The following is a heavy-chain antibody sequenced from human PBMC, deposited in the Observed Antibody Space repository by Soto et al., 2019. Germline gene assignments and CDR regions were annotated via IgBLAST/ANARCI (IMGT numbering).Heavy chain of an antibody. CDR3: AKDGYSYDLSSFFYYYYYGMDV. CDR1: GFTFSSYG. J-gene: IGHJ6*02. Sequence: PGGSLRLSCAASGFTFSSYGMHWVRQAPGKGLEWVAVIWYDGSNKYYADSVKGRFTISRDNSKNTLYLQMNSLRAEDTAVYYCAKDGYSYDLSSFFYYYYYGMDVWGQGTTVTVSS. CDR2: IWYDGSNK. V-gene: IGHV3-33*06. D-gene: IGHD5-18*01.